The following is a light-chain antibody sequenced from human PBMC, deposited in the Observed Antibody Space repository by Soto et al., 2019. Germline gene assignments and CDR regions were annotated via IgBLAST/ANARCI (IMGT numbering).Light chain of an antibody. Sequence: EIVLTQSPGTLSLSPGERATLSCRASQSVSNNYLAWYQQKPGQAPRLLIYGASTRATGIPARFSGSGSGTEFTLTINSLQSEDFAVYYCQQYNNWPPITFGQGTRLEI. CDR3: QQYNNWPPIT. J-gene: IGKJ5*01. CDR1: QSVSNN. V-gene: IGKV3-15*01. CDR2: GAS.